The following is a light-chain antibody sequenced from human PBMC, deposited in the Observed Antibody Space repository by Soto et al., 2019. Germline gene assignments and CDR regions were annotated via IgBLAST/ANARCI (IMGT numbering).Light chain of an antibody. CDR1: ESVTNY. J-gene: IGKJ5*01. CDR2: GAS. Sequence: EIVLTQSPATLSLSPGERGTLSCRASESVTNYLAWYQQKPGQAPRLLIYGASSRATGIPDRFSGSGSGTDFTLTISRLEPADFGVYYCQQYGSSHTFGQGTRLEIK. V-gene: IGKV3-20*01. CDR3: QQYGSSHT.